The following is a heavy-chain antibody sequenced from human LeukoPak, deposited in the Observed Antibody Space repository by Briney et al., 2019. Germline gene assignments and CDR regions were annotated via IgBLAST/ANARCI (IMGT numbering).Heavy chain of an antibody. D-gene: IGHD6-13*01. CDR3: ATGMPGYSSSWTDY. Sequence: ASVKVSCKASGYTFTSYDINWVRQATGQGLEWMGWMNPNSGNTGYAQKFQGRVTITRNTSISTAYMELSSLRSEDTAVYYCATGMPGYSSSWTDYWGQGTLVTVSS. V-gene: IGHV1-8*03. CDR1: GYTFTSYD. CDR2: MNPNSGNT. J-gene: IGHJ4*02.